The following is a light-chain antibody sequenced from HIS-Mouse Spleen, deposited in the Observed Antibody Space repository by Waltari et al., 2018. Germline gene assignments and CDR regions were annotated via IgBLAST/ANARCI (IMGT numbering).Light chain of an antibody. V-gene: IGKV4-1*01. Sequence: DIVMTQSLDSLAVSLGERATINCKSSQSVLYSSNNKNYLAWYQQKPGQPHKLLIYWASTRDSGVPDRFSGSGSGTDFTHTLSSLQAEDETVYYCQQYYSTPNTFGQRTKLEIK. CDR2: WAS. CDR1: QSVLYSSNNKNY. J-gene: IGKJ2*01. CDR3: QQYYSTPNT.